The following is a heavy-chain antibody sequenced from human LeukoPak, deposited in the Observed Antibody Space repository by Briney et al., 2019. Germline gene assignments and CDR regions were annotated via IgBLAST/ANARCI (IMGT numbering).Heavy chain of an antibody. Sequence: PSETLSLTCTVSGGSISSGSYYWSWIRQPAGKGLEWIGRIYTSGSTNYNPSLNSRVTISVDTSNTQFSLKLSSVTATDTAVYYSARDGTAAGTFDYWGQGTLVTVSS. V-gene: IGHV4-61*02. J-gene: IGHJ4*02. CDR2: IYTSGST. D-gene: IGHD6-13*01. CDR3: ARDGTAAGTFDY. CDR1: GGSISSGSYY.